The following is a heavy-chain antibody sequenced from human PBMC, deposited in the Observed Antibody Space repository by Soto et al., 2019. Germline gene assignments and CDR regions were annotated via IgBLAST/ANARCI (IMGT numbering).Heavy chain of an antibody. V-gene: IGHV4-39*01. Sequence: ASETLSLTCTVSGGSISSSSYYWGWIRQPPGKGLEWIGSIYYSGSTYYNPSLKSRVTISVDTSKNQFSLKLSSVTAADTAVYYCARWGYYGDYGRYYFDYWGQGTRVTVSS. CDR1: GGSISSSSYY. J-gene: IGHJ4*02. D-gene: IGHD4-17*01. CDR2: IYYSGST. CDR3: ARWGYYGDYGRYYFDY.